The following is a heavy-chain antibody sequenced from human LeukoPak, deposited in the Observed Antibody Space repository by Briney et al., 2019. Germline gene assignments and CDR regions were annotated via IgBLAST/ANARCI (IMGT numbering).Heavy chain of an antibody. J-gene: IGHJ4*02. D-gene: IGHD6-19*01. Sequence: SETLSLTCTVSGGSISNYYWSWIRQPPGKGLEWIGYIFYSGSTNYNPSLKSRVTISVDTSKNQFSLKLSSVTAADTAVYYCARESRAVAGGFDYWGQGTLVTVSS. V-gene: IGHV4-59*01. CDR1: GGSISNYY. CDR2: IFYSGST. CDR3: ARESRAVAGGFDY.